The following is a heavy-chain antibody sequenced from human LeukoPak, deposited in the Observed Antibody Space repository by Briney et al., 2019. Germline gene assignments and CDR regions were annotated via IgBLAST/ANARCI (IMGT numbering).Heavy chain of an antibody. CDR1: GFTLSSYG. J-gene: IGHJ4*02. CDR3: AVHPHGQQLALGYFDY. CDR2: ISCDGTNK. V-gene: IGHV3-30*03. Sequence: GRSLRLSCAASGFTLSSYGMHWVRQAPGKGPEWVAVISCDGTNKYYADSVKGRFTISRDNSKNTLHLQMNSLRTEDTAVYYCAVHPHGQQLALGYFDYWGQGTLVTVSS. D-gene: IGHD6-13*01.